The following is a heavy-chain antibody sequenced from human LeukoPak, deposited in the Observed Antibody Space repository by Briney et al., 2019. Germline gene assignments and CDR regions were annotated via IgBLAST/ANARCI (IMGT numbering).Heavy chain of an antibody. D-gene: IGHD3-16*01. CDR1: GDSTTSYY. Sequence: SETLSLTCSVSGDSTTSYYWSWIRQSPGKGLEWLGLIYKSGDVNYHPSFRSRLFMSVDRSKTQVSLRLRSVTAADTAVYYCASGKYFYDDAGSVNRASRTALDLWARGTMVIVSS. V-gene: IGHV4-59*01. J-gene: IGHJ3*01. CDR2: IYKSGDV. CDR3: ASGKYFYDDAGSVNRASRTALDL.